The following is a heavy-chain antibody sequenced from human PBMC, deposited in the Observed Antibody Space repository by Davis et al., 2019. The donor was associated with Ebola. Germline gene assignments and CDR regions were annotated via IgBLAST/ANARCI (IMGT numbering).Heavy chain of an antibody. Sequence: GESLKISCAASGFTVSSNYMSWVRQAPGKGLEWVSVIYSGGTTNYADSVKGRFTISRDNSKNTVFLQMNSLRAEDTAVYYCAREGKYRDESRTFDYWGQGTLVTVSS. CDR2: IYSGGTT. D-gene: IGHD2-2*01. CDR3: AREGKYRDESRTFDY. V-gene: IGHV3-53*01. J-gene: IGHJ4*02. CDR1: GFTVSSNY.